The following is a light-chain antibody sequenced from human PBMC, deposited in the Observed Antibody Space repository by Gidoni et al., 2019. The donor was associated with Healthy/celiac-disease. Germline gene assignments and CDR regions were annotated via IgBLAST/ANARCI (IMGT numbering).Light chain of an antibody. CDR1: NIGSKS. V-gene: IGLV3-21*02. CDR2: DDS. J-gene: IGLJ2*01. CDR3: QVWDSSSDHLV. Sequence: SYVLTQPPSVSVAPGQTARITCGGNNIGSKSVQWYQQKPGQAPVLVGYDDSARPSGIPERFSGSNSGNPATLTISRVEAGDEADYYCQVWDSSSDHLVFGGGTKLTVL.